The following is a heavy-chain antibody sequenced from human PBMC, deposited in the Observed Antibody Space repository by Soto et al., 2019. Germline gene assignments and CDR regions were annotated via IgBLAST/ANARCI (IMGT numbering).Heavy chain of an antibody. J-gene: IGHJ3*02. CDR3: ATKITMVRGVMASDAFDI. CDR2: IKQDGSEK. D-gene: IGHD3-10*01. Sequence: GGSLRLSCAASGFTFSSYWMSWVRQAPGKGLEWVANIKQDGSEKYYVDSVKGRFTISRDNAKNSLYLQMNSLRAEDTAVYYCATKITMVRGVMASDAFDIWGQGTMVTVSS. CDR1: GFTFSSYW. V-gene: IGHV3-7*01.